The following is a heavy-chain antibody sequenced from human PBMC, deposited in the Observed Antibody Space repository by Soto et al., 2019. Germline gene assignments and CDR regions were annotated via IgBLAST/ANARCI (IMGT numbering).Heavy chain of an antibody. CDR1: GGTFSNYA. J-gene: IGHJ5*02. D-gene: IGHD6-19*01. V-gene: IGHV1-69*13. CDR2: IIPIFGTA. CDR3: ARDSSGWQLNWFDP. Sequence: SVKVSCKASGGTFSNYAISCVLQSPGQWLEWMGGIIPIFGTANYAQKFQGRVTITADESTSTAYMELSSLRSEDTAVYYCARDSSGWQLNWFDPWGQGTLVTAPQ.